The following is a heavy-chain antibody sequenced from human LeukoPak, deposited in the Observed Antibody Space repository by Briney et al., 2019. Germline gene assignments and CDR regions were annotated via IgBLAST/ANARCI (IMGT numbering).Heavy chain of an antibody. CDR3: ASADGSGWYYFDS. V-gene: IGHV4-59*01. J-gene: IGHJ4*02. D-gene: IGHD6-19*01. CDR2: IYNSGST. CDR1: GGSISSYY. Sequence: PSETLSLTCTVSGGSISSYYWSWIRQPPGKGLEWIGYIYNSGSTNYSPSLKSRVTISVDTSKNQFSLKLTSVTVADTAVYYCASADGSGWYYFDSWGQGALVTVSS.